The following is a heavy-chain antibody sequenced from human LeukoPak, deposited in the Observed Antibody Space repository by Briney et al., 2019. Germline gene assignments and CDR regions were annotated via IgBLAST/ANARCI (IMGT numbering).Heavy chain of an antibody. CDR3: ARGNRGLSPDY. CDR1: GFTFSSYA. V-gene: IGHV3-64*04. J-gene: IGHJ4*02. CDR2: ISSNGGST. Sequence: GGSLRLSCSASGFTFSSYAMHWVRQAPGKGLEYVSAISSNGGSTYYADSVKGRFTISRDNDKNSIYLQMDSLRDEDTAVYYCARGNRGLSPDYWGQGTLVTVSS. D-gene: IGHD1-14*01.